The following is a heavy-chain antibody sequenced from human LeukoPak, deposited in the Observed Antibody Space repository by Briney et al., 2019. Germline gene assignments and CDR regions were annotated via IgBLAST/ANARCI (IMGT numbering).Heavy chain of an antibody. CDR2: IIPIFGTA. CDR1: GYTFTSYA. CDR3: ARDVPRYDFWSGYYDY. V-gene: IGHV1-69*13. Sequence: SVKVSCKASGYTFTSYAISWVRQAPGQGLEWMGGIIPIFGTANYAQKFQGRVTITADESTSTAYMELSSLRSEDTAVYYCARDVPRYDFWSGYYDYWGQGTLVTVSS. J-gene: IGHJ4*02. D-gene: IGHD3-3*01.